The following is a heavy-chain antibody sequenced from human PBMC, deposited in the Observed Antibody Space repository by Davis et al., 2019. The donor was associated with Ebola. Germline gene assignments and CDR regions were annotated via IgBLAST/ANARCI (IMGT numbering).Heavy chain of an antibody. CDR3: ATVGELLSYFDY. J-gene: IGHJ4*02. CDR2: ISGSGGST. CDR1: GFIFSSYW. D-gene: IGHD1-26*01. V-gene: IGHV3-23*01. Sequence: GGSLRLSCAASGFIFSSYWMSWVRQAPGKGLEWVSAISGSGGSTYYADSVKGRFTISRDNSKNTLYLQMNSLRAEDTAVYYCATVGELLSYFDYWGQGTLVTVSS.